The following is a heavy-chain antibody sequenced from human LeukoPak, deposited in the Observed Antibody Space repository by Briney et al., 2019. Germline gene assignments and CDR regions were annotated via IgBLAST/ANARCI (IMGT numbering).Heavy chain of an antibody. CDR2: IPGSAETT. Sequence: PGACLRLSCAASGFTFSNYEMIWVRQAPGKGLEWISYIPGSAETTDYTDSVRGRSTVYRDNAKNSLYLQMNSLRVEDTAFYYCARDRITVTGAYNWFDPWGQGTLVT. D-gene: IGHD6-19*01. CDR1: GFTFSNYE. V-gene: IGHV3-48*03. J-gene: IGHJ5*02. CDR3: ARDRITVTGAYNWFDP.